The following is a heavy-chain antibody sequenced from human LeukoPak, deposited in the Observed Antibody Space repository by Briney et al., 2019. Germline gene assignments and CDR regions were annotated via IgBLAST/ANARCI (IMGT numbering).Heavy chain of an antibody. J-gene: IGHJ4*02. CDR3: ARGLYDFWSGYEDY. V-gene: IGHV3-21*01. Sequence: GGSLRLSCAASGFTFSSYSMNWVRQAPGKGLEWVSSMSSSSYIYYADSVKGRFTISRDNAKNSLYLQMNSLRAEDTAVYYCARGLYDFWSGYEDYWGQGTLVTVSS. D-gene: IGHD3-3*01. CDR2: MSSSSYI. CDR1: GFTFSSYS.